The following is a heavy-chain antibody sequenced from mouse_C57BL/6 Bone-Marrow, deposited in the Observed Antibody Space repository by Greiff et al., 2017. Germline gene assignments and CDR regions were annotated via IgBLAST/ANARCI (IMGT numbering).Heavy chain of an antibody. V-gene: IGHV8-12*01. CDR1: GFSLRTSGMG. CDR2: IYWDDDK. Sequence: QVTLKVSGPGILQSSQTLSLTCSFSGFSLRTSGMGVSWIRQPSGKGLEWLAHIYWDDDKRYNPSLKSRLTISKDTSRNQVFLKITSVDTADTATYYCARRAIHYFDYWGQGTTLTVSS. J-gene: IGHJ2*01. CDR3: ARRAIHYFDY.